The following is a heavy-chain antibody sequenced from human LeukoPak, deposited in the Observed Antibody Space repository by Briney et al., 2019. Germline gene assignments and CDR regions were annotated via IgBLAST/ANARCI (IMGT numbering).Heavy chain of an antibody. CDR1: GGSFSSYY. V-gene: IGHV4-34*01. Sequence: PSETLSLTCAVYGGSFSSYYWSWIRQPPGKGLEWIGEINHSGRTNYNPALKSRVTISVDTSKNQFSLKLSSVTAADTAVYYCARGRRWSAAGREWFDYWGQGTLVTVSS. CDR2: INHSGRT. J-gene: IGHJ4*02. D-gene: IGHD6-13*01. CDR3: ARGRRWSAAGREWFDY.